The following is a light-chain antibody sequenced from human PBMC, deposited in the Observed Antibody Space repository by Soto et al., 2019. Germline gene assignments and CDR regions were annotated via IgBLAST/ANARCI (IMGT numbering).Light chain of an antibody. J-gene: IGKJ1*01. CDR2: DTS. CDR1: QSVSNN. CDR3: QQYNNWPPGA. V-gene: IGKV3-15*01. Sequence: EIGMTQSPATLSVSPGERATLSCRASQSVSNNLAWYQQKPGQAPRLLISDTSIRATGIPARFSGRGSGTEFTLTISSLQSEDFAVYYCQQYNNWPPGAFGQGTKVEIK.